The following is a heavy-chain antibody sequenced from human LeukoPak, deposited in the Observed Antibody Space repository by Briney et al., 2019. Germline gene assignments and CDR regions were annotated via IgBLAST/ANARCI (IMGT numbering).Heavy chain of an antibody. V-gene: IGHV3-21*01. CDR1: GFTFSSYS. CDR2: ISSSSSYI. Sequence: GGSLRLSCAASGFTFSSYSMSWVRQAPGKGMEWHPSISSSSSYIYYADSVKGRFTISRDNSKNLLYLQMNSLRAEDTAVYYCARDPGYYGSGSLLYWGQGTLVTVSS. CDR3: ARDPGYYGSGSLLY. D-gene: IGHD3-10*01. J-gene: IGHJ4*02.